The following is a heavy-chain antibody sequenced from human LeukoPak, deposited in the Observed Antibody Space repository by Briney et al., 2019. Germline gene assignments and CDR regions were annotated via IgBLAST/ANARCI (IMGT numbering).Heavy chain of an antibody. CDR1: GFTFSSYS. CDR3: ARDRRGYSYGLDY. J-gene: IGHJ4*02. CDR2: ISSTSSYI. Sequence: GGSLRLSCAASGFTFSSYSMNLVRQAPGKGLEWVSCISSTSSYIYYADSVKGRFTISRDNTKNSLYLRMNSLRAEDTAVYYCARDRRGYSYGLDYWGQGTLITVSS. D-gene: IGHD5-18*01. V-gene: IGHV3-21*01.